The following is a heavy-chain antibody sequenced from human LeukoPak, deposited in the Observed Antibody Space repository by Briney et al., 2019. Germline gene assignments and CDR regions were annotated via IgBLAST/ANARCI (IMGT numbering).Heavy chain of an antibody. CDR3: ARDFGTIVVVTAIVD. D-gene: IGHD2-21*02. CDR1: GYIFTNYW. V-gene: IGHV3-7*01. CDR2: IKPDGSEK. Sequence: PGESLKISCKGSGYIFTNYWIGWVRQMPGKGLEWVANIKPDGSEKYYVDSVKGRFTISRDNAKNSLYLQMNSLRAEDTAVYYCARDFGTIVVVTAIVDWGQGTLVTVSS. J-gene: IGHJ4*02.